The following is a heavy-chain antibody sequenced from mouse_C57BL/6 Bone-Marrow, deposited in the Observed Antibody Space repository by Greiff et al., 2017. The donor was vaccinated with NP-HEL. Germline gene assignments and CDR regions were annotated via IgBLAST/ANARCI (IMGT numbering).Heavy chain of an antibody. V-gene: IGHV7-3*01. J-gene: IGHJ3*01. CDR3: ARHMVTTPFAY. Sequence: EVQLVESGGGLVQPGGSLSLSCAASGFTFTDYYMSWVRQPPGKALEWLGFIRNKANGYTTEYSASVKGRFTISRDNSQSILYLQMNALRAEDSATYYCARHMVTTPFAYWGQGTLVTVSA. D-gene: IGHD2-2*01. CDR2: IRNKANGYTT. CDR1: GFTFTDYY.